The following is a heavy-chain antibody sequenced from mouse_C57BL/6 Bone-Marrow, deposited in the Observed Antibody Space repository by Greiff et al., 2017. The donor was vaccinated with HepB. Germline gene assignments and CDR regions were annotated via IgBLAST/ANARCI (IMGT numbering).Heavy chain of an antibody. J-gene: IGHJ4*01. CDR2: ISNLAYSI. V-gene: IGHV5-15*04. CDR1: GFTFSDYG. Sequence: DVKLVESGGGLVQPGGSLKLSCAASGFTFSDYGMAWVRQAPRKGPEWVAFISNLAYSIYYADTVTGRFTISRENAKNTLYLEMSSLRSEDTAMYYCARRNIYYGYDGYAMDYWGQGTSVTVSS. D-gene: IGHD2-2*01. CDR3: ARRNIYYGYDGYAMDY.